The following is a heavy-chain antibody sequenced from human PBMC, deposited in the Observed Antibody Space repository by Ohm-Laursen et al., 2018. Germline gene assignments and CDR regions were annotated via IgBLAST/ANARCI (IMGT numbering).Heavy chain of an antibody. CDR2: INHSGST. CDR1: GGSFSGYY. J-gene: IGHJ4*02. D-gene: IGHD3-22*01. Sequence: TLSLTCSVYGGSFSGYYWSWIRQPPGKGLEWIGEINHSGSTNYNPSLKSRVTISVDTSKNQFSLKLSSVTAADTAVYYCARGGGYYYDSSGYYSIDYWGQGTLVTVSS. V-gene: IGHV4-34*01. CDR3: ARGGGYYYDSSGYYSIDY.